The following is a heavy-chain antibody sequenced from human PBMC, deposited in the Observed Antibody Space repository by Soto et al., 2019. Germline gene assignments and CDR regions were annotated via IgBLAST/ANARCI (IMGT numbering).Heavy chain of an antibody. V-gene: IGHV4-38-2*01. CDR2: IYHSGST. Sequence: SETLSLTCAVSGYSISSGYYWGWIRQPPGKGLEWIGSIYHSGSTYYNPSLKSRVTISVDTSKNQFSLKLSSVTAADTAVYYCARVPWLRSFWLHPWGQGTIVTVYS. CDR3: ARVPWLRSFWLHP. CDR1: GYSISSGYY. D-gene: IGHD5-12*01. J-gene: IGHJ5*02.